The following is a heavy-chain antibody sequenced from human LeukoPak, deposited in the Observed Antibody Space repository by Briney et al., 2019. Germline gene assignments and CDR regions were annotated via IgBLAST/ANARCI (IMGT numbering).Heavy chain of an antibody. CDR1: GYTFTSYY. J-gene: IGHJ3*02. CDR3: ARDLGSRKNAFDI. CDR2: INPSGGST. Sequence: VASVKVSCKASGYTFTSYYMHWVRQAPGQGLEWMGIINPSGGSTSYAQKFQGRVTMTREMSTSTVYMELSSLRSEDTAVYYCARDLGSRKNAFDIWGQGTMVSVSS. V-gene: IGHV1-46*01. D-gene: IGHD3-10*01.